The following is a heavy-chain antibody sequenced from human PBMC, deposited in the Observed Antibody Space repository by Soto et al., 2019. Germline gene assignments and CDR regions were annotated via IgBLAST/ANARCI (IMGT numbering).Heavy chain of an antibody. J-gene: IGHJ4*02. CDR1: GGSFSGYY. CDR2: INHSGST. CDR3: ARLNGYCSSTSCYYYFDY. V-gene: IGHV4-34*01. Sequence: PSETLSLTCAVPGGSFSGYYWSWIRQPPGQGLEWIGEINHSGSTNYNPSLKSRVTISVDTSKNQFSLKLSSVTAADTAVYYWARLNGYCSSTSCYYYFDYWGQGTLVTVSS. D-gene: IGHD2-2*01.